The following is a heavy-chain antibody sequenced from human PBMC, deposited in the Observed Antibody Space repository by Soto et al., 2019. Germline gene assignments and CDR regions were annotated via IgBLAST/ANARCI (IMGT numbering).Heavy chain of an antibody. Sequence: ASVKVSCKASGYTFTSYYMHWVRQAPGQGLEWMGIINPSGGSTSYAQKFQGRVTMTRDTSTSTVYMELSSLRSEDTAVYYCARDAVSRLGELSFYEFDPWGQGTLVTVSS. J-gene: IGHJ5*02. CDR1: GYTFTSYY. D-gene: IGHD3-16*02. CDR2: INPSGGST. CDR3: ARDAVSRLGELSFYEFDP. V-gene: IGHV1-46*01.